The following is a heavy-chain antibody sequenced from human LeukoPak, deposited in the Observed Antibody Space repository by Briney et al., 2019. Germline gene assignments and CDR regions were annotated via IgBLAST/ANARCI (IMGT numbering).Heavy chain of an antibody. CDR1: GYTFTIYD. CDR3: ARVVPAAPVYYAMGV. J-gene: IGHJ6*02. Sequence: GASVKVSCKASGYTFTIYDMSWVRQAPGQGLEWMGWISGSNGNTNYAQRFQGRVTLSTDTSTSTAYMELRSLRSDDTAVYYCARVVPAAPVYYAMGVWGQGTTVTVSS. D-gene: IGHD2-2*01. V-gene: IGHV1-18*01. CDR2: ISGSNGNT.